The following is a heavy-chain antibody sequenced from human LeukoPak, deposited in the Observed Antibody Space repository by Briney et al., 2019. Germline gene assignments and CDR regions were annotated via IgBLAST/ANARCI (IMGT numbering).Heavy chain of an antibody. V-gene: IGHV3-33*01. Sequence: GRSPTLSCAATGFTFNHYGMHWVRQAPGKGLAWVAVIWSDGTNRYYADSVKGRFTISRDDSRNTVYLQMNSLRPEDTGVYYCARDAQRGFDYSNSLQYWGQGTPVTVST. CDR1: GFTFNHYG. D-gene: IGHD4-11*01. J-gene: IGHJ4*02. CDR2: IWSDGTNR. CDR3: ARDAQRGFDYSNSLQY.